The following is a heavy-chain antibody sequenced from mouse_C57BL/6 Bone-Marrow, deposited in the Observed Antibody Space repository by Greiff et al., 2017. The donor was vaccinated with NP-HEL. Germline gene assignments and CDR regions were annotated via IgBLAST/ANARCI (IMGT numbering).Heavy chain of an antibody. V-gene: IGHV1-64*01. CDR1: GYTFTSYW. CDR2: IHPNSGST. D-gene: IGHD6-1*01. CDR3: ARDYPLLSFAY. J-gene: IGHJ3*01. Sequence: QVQLQQSGAELVKPGASVKLSCKASGYTFTSYWMHWAKQRPGQGLEWIGMIHPNSGSTNYNEKFKSKATLTVDKSSSTAYMQLSSLTSEDSAVYYCARDYPLLSFAYWGQGTLVTVSA.